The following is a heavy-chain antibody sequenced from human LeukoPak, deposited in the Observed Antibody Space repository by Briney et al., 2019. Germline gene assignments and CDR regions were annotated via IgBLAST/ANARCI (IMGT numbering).Heavy chain of an antibody. CDR1: GYTLTSYG. CDR3: ARYISGDGFDI. V-gene: IGHV1-8*01. Sequence: GASVKVSCKASGYTLTSYGIVWVRQATGQGPEWMGWMNPYNGDKAHGQKFQGRVSFTRDISISTAYMELSSLRSEDTAVYYCARYISGDGFDIWGQGTMVTVSS. D-gene: IGHD1-26*01. CDR2: MNPYNGDK. J-gene: IGHJ3*02.